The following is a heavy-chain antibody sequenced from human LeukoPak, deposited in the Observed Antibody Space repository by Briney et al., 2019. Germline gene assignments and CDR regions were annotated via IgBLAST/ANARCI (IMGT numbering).Heavy chain of an antibody. Sequence: SETLSLTCAVSGGSISSSSYYWGWIRQPPGQGPEWIGSIYYTGSPYYNPSLKSRVTISVDTSKNQFSLKLSSVTAADTAVYYCARDPYFPREVVSGSYLADYWFDPWGQGTLVTVSS. CDR1: GGSISSSSYY. V-gene: IGHV4-39*07. CDR2: IYYTGSP. D-gene: IGHD1-26*01. J-gene: IGHJ5*02. CDR3: ARDPYFPREVVSGSYLADYWFDP.